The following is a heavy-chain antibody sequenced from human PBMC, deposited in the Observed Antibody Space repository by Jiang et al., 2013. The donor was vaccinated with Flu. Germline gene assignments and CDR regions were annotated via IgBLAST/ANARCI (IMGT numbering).Heavy chain of an antibody. Sequence: AASGFTFSSYGMHWVRQAPGKGLEWVAVISYDGSNKYYADSVKGRFTISRDNSKNTLYLQMNSLRAEDTAVYYCAGAGTASYWGQGTLVTVSS. V-gene: IGHV3-30*03. J-gene: IGHJ4*02. CDR2: ISYDGSNK. CDR1: GFTFSSYG. D-gene: IGHD6-13*01. CDR3: AGAGTASY.